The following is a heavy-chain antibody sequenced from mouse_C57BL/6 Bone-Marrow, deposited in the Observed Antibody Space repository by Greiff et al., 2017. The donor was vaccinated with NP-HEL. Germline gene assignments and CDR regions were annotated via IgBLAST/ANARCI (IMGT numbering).Heavy chain of an antibody. Sequence: QVHVKQPGAELVKPGASVKLSCKASGYTFTSYWMQWVKQRPGQGLEWIGEIDPSDSYTNYNQKFKGKATLTVDTSSSTAYMQLSSLTSEDSAVYYCARSLSAWGQGTLVTVSA. CDR2: IDPSDSYT. J-gene: IGHJ3*01. CDR1: GYTFTSYW. D-gene: IGHD1-1*01. V-gene: IGHV1-50*01. CDR3: ARSLSA.